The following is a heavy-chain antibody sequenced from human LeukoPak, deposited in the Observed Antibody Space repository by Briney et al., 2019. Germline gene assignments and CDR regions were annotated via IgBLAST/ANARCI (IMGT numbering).Heavy chain of an antibody. D-gene: IGHD6-13*01. J-gene: IGHJ4*02. CDR1: GGTFSSYA. CDR3: ARAVSSWYPPLTDY. Sequence: GASVKVSCKASGGTFSSYAISWVRQAPGQGLEWMGRIIPILGIANYAQKLQGRVTMTTDTSTSTAYMELRSLRSDDTAVYYCARAVSSWYPPLTDYWGQGTLVTVSS. CDR2: IIPILGIA. V-gene: IGHV1-69*04.